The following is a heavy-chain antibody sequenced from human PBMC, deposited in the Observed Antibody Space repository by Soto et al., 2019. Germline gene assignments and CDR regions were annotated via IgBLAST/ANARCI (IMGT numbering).Heavy chain of an antibody. CDR3: ARAAGWYYDILTGYYRPYYFDY. CDR1: GGSISSGDYY. D-gene: IGHD3-9*01. V-gene: IGHV4-30-4*01. Sequence: PSETLSLTCTVSGGSISSGDYYWSWIRQPPGKGLEWIGYIYYSGSTYYNPSLKSRVTISVDTSKNQFSLKLSSVTAADTAVYYCARAAGWYYDILTGYYRPYYFDYWGQGTLVTAPQ. CDR2: IYYSGST. J-gene: IGHJ4*02.